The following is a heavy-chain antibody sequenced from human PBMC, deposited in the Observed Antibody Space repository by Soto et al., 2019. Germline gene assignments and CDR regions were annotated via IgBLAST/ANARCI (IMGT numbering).Heavy chain of an antibody. CDR3: VRVQKLYGNSVYYYGMDV. CDR2: ISSRGNFI. D-gene: IGHD2-8*01. J-gene: IGHJ6*02. Sequence: VQLVESGGGLVRPGGSLRLSCEASGFIFGNYSMNWVRQAPGKGLDWVSTISSRGNFIYYADSVRGRVTISRDNTQNSLHLQMNSLRVEDTAIYYCVRVQKLYGNSVYYYGMDVWGQGTTVTVSS. CDR1: GFIFGNYS. V-gene: IGHV3-21*02.